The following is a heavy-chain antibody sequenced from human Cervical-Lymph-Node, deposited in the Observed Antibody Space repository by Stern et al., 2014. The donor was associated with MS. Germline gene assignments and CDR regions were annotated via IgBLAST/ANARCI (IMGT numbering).Heavy chain of an antibody. Sequence: QVQLQESGPGLVKPSETLSLTCTVSGGSVSSGSSYWSWIRQPPGQGLEWIGYIYYSGSTNYNPSLKSRVTISVDTSKNQFSLKLSSVTAADTAVYYCARAYSSGWCFDYWGQGTLVTVSS. CDR1: GGSVSSGSSY. J-gene: IGHJ4*02. CDR2: IYYSGST. V-gene: IGHV4-61*01. D-gene: IGHD6-19*01. CDR3: ARAYSSGWCFDY.